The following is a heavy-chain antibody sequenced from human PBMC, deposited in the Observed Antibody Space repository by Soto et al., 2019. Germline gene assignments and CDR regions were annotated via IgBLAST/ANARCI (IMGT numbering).Heavy chain of an antibody. J-gene: IGHJ4*02. D-gene: IGHD5-12*01. V-gene: IGHV4-61*01. CDR2: IYYSGST. CDR3: ARGDGYPFDY. Sequence: QVQLQESGPGLVKPSETLSLTCTVSGGSVSSGSYYWSWIRQPPGKGLEWIGYIYYSGSTDYNPSLKSRVTISVDTSKNQFSLKLSSVTAADTAVYNCARGDGYPFDYWGQGTLVTVSS. CDR1: GGSVSSGSYY.